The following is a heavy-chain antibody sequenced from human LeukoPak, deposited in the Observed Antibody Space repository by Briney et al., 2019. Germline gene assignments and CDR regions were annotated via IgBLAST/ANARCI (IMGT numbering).Heavy chain of an antibody. D-gene: IGHD2-21*01. J-gene: IGHJ4*02. CDR3: ARQDVVVRFDY. CDR1: GGSISSYY. V-gene: IGHV4-59*08. Sequence: SETLSLTCTVSGGSISSYYWSWIRQPPGKGLEWIGYIYYSGSTNYNPSLKSRVTISVDTSKNQFSLKLSSVTAADTAVYYCARQDVVVRFDYWGQGTLVTVSS. CDR2: IYYSGST.